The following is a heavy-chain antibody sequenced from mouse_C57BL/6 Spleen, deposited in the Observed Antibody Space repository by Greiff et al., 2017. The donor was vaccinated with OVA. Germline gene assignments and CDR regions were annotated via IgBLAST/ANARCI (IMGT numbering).Heavy chain of an antibody. Sequence: VQLVESGPELVKPGASVKISCKASGYAFSSSWMNWVKQRPGKGLEWIGRIYPGDGDTNYNGKFKGKATLTADKSSSTAYMQLSSLTSEDSAVYFCAISTTVVASAMDYWGQGTSVTVSS. V-gene: IGHV1-82*01. CDR2: IYPGDGDT. CDR1: GYAFSSSW. CDR3: AISTTVVASAMDY. D-gene: IGHD1-1*01. J-gene: IGHJ4*01.